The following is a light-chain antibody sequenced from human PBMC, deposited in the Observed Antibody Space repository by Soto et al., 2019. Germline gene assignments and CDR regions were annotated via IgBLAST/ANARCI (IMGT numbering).Light chain of an antibody. CDR2: GAS. V-gene: IGKV3-20*01. CDR3: QQYCSSPLT. Sequence: EIVLTQSPGTLSLSPGERATLSCRASQSVGNNYLAWYQQKPGQAPRLLIYGASSRATGFPDRFSGSGSGTDFTLTISRLEPEDFAVYYCQQYCSSPLTFGGGTKVEIK. J-gene: IGKJ4*01. CDR1: QSVGNNY.